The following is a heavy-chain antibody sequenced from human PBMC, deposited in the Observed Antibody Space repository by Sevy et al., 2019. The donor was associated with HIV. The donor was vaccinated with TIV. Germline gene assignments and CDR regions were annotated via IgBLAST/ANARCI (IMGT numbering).Heavy chain of an antibody. J-gene: IGHJ4*02. CDR2: IWIDGSNK. CDR3: ARGGDFNDRSAKRDFDY. CDR1: GFTFSNYG. V-gene: IGHV3-33*01. D-gene: IGHD3-22*01. Sequence: GESLKISCAASGFTFSNYGMHWVRQAPGKGLEWVAVIWIDGSNKYYADSVKGRFTISRDNSKNTLYLQMNSLRVEHTVVYFCARGGDFNDRSAKRDFDYWGQGTLVTVSS.